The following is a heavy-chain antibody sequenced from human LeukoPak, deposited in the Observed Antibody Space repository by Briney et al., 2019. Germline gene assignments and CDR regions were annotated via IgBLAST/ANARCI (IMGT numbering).Heavy chain of an antibody. CDR3: ASGTTVTYPFDY. J-gene: IGHJ4*02. CDR1: GYTFTSYD. Sequence: ASVKVSCKASGYTFTSYDINWVRQATGQGLEWMGWMNPNSGNTGYAQKFQGRVTITADKSTSTAYMELSSLRSEDTAVYYCASGTTVTYPFDYWGQGTLVTVSS. D-gene: IGHD4-17*01. V-gene: IGHV1-8*01. CDR2: MNPNSGNT.